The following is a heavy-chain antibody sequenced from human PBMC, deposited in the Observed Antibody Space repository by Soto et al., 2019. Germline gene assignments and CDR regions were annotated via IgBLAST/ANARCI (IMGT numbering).Heavy chain of an antibody. CDR2: VWYDGTTK. CDR1: GFTFRSCG. D-gene: IGHD1-1*01. J-gene: IGHJ3*02. Sequence: QVQLVESGGGVVQPGRSLRLSCAVSGFTFRSCGMHWVRQAPGKGLEWVAVVWYDGTTKYYADSVKGRFTISRDTSNNRLYLQMNGLRAEDTAVYYCAIDLSRSGNWKNNAFRIWGQGTVVTVSS. V-gene: IGHV3-33*01. CDR3: AIDLSRSGNWKNNAFRI.